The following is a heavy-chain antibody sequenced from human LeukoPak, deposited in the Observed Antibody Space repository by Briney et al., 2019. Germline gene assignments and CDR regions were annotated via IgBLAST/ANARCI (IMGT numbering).Heavy chain of an antibody. J-gene: IGHJ6*03. CDR2: IIPIFGTA. Sequence: EASVKVSCKASGYSFTSYSISWVRQAPGQGLEWMGGIIPIFGTANYAQKFQGRVTITADKSTSTAYMELSSLRSEDTAVYYCARAVEGGYSSLSWGYYYYMDVWGKGTTVTVSS. CDR3: ARAVEGGYSSLSWGYYYYMDV. V-gene: IGHV1-69*06. CDR1: GYSFTSYS. D-gene: IGHD6-6*01.